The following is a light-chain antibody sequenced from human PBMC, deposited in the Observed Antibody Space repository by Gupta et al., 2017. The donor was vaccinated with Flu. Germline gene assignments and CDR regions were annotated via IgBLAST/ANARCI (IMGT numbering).Light chain of an antibody. V-gene: IGLV7-43*01. CDR3: PLYYGGNQGV. CDR2: STT. Sequence: TVTLTCASSTGPVTTDYYPNWIKQRPGPEPMALVYSTTNKHAWTPARFSGCLLGGKAALTLSGVQPEDEAEYYCPLYYGGNQGVFGGGTRLTVL. CDR1: TGPVTTDYY. J-gene: IGLJ3*02.